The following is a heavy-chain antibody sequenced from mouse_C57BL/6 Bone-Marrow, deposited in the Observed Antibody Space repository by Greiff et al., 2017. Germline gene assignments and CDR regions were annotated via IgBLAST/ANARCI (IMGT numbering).Heavy chain of an antibody. CDR1: GYTFTSYW. D-gene: IGHD1-1*01. CDR2: IHPNSGST. CDR3: ARWKITTVVAPALDC. Sequence: QVQLQQPGAELVKPGASVKLSCKASGYTFTSYWMHWVKQRPGQGLEWIGMIHPNSGSTNYNEKFKSKATLTVDKSSSTAYMQLSSLTSEDSAVYYCARWKITTVVAPALDCWGQGTTLTVSS. J-gene: IGHJ2*01. V-gene: IGHV1-64*01.